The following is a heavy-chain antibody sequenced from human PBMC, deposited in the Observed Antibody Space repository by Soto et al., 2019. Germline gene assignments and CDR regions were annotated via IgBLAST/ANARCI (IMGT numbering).Heavy chain of an antibody. V-gene: IGHV3-33*01. CDR2: IWYDGSKK. CDR3: ARGRGGDYVGNSGYYAY. D-gene: IGHD4-17*01. CDR1: GFTFSGHG. Sequence: QVQLVESGGGVVQPGTSLRLSCAASGFTFSGHGMHWVRQAPGKGLEWMAVIWYDGSKKYYGDSVKGRFTISRDNSKNTLFLQMNSLRVEDTAVYYCARGRGGDYVGNSGYYAYWGQGTLVTVSS. J-gene: IGHJ4*02.